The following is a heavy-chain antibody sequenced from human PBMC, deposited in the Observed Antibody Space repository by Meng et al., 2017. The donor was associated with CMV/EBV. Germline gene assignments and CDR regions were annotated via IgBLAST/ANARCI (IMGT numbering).Heavy chain of an antibody. D-gene: IGHD6-19*01. V-gene: IGHV3-23*01. Sequence: GGSLRLSCAASGFTFSSYAMSWVRQAPGKGLEWVSAIIGSGGSTYYADSVKGRFTISRDNSKNTLYLQMNSLRAEDTAVYYCAKDTTGSGRSPFDYWGQGTLVTVSS. CDR3: AKDTTGSGRSPFDY. CDR1: GFTFSSYA. J-gene: IGHJ4*02. CDR2: IIGSGGST.